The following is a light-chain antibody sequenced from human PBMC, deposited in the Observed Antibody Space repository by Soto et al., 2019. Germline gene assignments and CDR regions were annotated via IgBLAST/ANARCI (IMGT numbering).Light chain of an antibody. Sequence: QSVLTQPASLSGSPGQSITISCTGTSSDVGGYNYVSWYQQHPGKAPRLIIYEVNNRPSGISNRFSGSKSGNTASLTISGLQTEDEADYYCNSYTSSSALVFGGGTQLTVL. CDR2: EVN. J-gene: IGLJ7*01. V-gene: IGLV2-14*01. CDR1: SSDVGGYNY. CDR3: NSYTSSSALV.